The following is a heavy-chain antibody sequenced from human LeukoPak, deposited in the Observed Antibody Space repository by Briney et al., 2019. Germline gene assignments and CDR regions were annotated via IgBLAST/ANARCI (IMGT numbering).Heavy chain of an antibody. CDR1: GFTFSSYA. CDR2: ISGSGGST. CDR3: AKGSHGVMVRGTWYFDL. Sequence: GGSLRLSCAASGFTFSSYAMSWVRQAPGKGLEWVSAISGSGGSTYYADSVKGRFTISRDNSKNTLYLQMNSLRAEDTAVYYCAKGSHGVMVRGTWYFDLWGRGTLVTVSS. J-gene: IGHJ2*01. V-gene: IGHV3-23*01. D-gene: IGHD3-10*01.